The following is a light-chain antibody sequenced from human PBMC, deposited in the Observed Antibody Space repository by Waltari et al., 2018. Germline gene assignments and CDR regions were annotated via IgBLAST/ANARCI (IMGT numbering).Light chain of an antibody. J-gene: IGKJ1*01. V-gene: IGKV1-9*01. CDR1: QGFSNY. CDR2: AAS. CDR3: QQLNSYQWT. Sequence: IQLTQSPSSLSASVGDRVTIPYRASQGFSNYVAWYPQKPGKAPKLLIYAASTFQSGVPSRFSGSGSGTDFTLTISSLQPEDFATYYCQQLNSYQWTFGQGTKVEIK.